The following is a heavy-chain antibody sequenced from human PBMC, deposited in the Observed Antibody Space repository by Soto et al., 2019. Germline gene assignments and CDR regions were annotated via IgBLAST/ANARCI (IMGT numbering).Heavy chain of an antibody. Sequence: GGSLRLSCAASGFTFSSYAMSWVRQAPGKGLEWVSAISGSGGSTYYADSVKGRFTISRDNSKNTLYLQMNSLRAEDTAVYYCAKDRITMIVGVYAFDIWGQGTMVTVSS. CDR3: AKDRITMIVGVYAFDI. D-gene: IGHD3-22*01. J-gene: IGHJ3*02. CDR2: ISGSGGST. CDR1: GFTFSSYA. V-gene: IGHV3-23*01.